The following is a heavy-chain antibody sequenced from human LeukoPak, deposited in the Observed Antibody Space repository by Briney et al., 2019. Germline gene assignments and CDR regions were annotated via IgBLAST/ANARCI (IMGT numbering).Heavy chain of an antibody. CDR2: IYYSGST. D-gene: IGHD4-17*01. Sequence: KPSQTLSLTCTVSGGSISSGDYYWSWIRQPPGKGLEWIGYIYYSGSTYYNPSLKSRVTISVDTSKNQFSLKLSSVTAADTAVYYCARVEAVTTLVDYGGQGPRVTVSS. V-gene: IGHV4-30-4*01. J-gene: IGHJ4*02. CDR1: GGSISSGDYY. CDR3: ARVEAVTTLVDY.